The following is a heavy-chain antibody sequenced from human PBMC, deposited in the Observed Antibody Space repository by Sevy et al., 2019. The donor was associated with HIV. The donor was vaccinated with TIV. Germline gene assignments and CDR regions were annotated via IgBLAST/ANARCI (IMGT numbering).Heavy chain of an antibody. J-gene: IGHJ4*02. CDR3: ARLGRGEILYYFDY. D-gene: IGHD3-10*01. CDR2: IYYSGST. Sequence: SETLSLTCTVSGGSISSSSYYWSWIRQPPGKGLVWFGNIYYSGSTYYNPSLKSRVTISVDTSKNQFSLKLSSVTAADTAVYYCARLGRGEILYYFDYWGQRTLVTVSS. V-gene: IGHV4-39*01. CDR1: GGSISSSSYY.